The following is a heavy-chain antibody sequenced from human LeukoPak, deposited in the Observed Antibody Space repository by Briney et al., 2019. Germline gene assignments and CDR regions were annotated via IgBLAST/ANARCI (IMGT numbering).Heavy chain of an antibody. V-gene: IGHV4-34*01. D-gene: IGHD3-10*01. Sequence: SETLSLTCAVYGGSFSGYYWSWIRQPPGKGLEWIGEINHSGSTNYNPSLKSRVTMSADTSKNQFSLKLTSVTAADTAVYYCARGRYASGSYYMDYWGQGTLVTVSS. CDR1: GGSFSGYY. CDR3: ARGRYASGSYYMDY. J-gene: IGHJ4*02. CDR2: INHSGST.